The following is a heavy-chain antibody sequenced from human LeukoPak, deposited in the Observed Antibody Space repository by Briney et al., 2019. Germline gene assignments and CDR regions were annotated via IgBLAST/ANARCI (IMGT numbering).Heavy chain of an antibody. CDR2: ISAYNGNT. CDR1: GYTFTSYG. CDR3: ARGVGYYDILTGYYRESYSDY. D-gene: IGHD3-9*01. V-gene: IGHV1-18*04. Sequence: ASVKVSCKASGYTFTSYGISWVRQAPGQGLEWMGWISAYNGNTNYAQKLQGRVTMTTDTSTSTAYTELRSLRSDDTAVYYCARGVGYYDILTGYYRESYSDYWGQGTLVTVSS. J-gene: IGHJ4*02.